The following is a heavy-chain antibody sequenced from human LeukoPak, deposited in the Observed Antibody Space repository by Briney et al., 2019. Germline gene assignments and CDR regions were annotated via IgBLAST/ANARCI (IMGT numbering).Heavy chain of an antibody. CDR3: AKGSRSSGSTYYFDY. D-gene: IGHD6-19*01. CDR2: ILSNGGGT. Sequence: PGGSLRLSCAASGFRFSNYAMTWVRQARGKGLEWVSNILSNGGGTYYADSVNGRFTISRDNPKNTLYLQMNSLRAEDTAVYYCAKGSRSSGSTYYFDYWGQGTLVTVSS. V-gene: IGHV3-23*01. J-gene: IGHJ4*02. CDR1: GFRFSNYA.